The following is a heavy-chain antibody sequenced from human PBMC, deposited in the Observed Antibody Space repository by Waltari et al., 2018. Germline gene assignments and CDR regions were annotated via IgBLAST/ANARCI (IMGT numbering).Heavy chain of an antibody. J-gene: IGHJ4*02. CDR2: VSPIFGTA. Sequence: QVQLVQSGAEVKKPGSSVKVSCKASGGTFSSYAISWVRQAPGQGLEWMGGVSPIFGTANYAQKFQGRVTITTDESTSTAYMGLSSLRSEDTAVYYCARTLEGTGLVPPDYWGQGTLVTVSS. CDR1: GGTFSSYA. CDR3: ARTLEGTGLVPPDY. D-gene: IGHD2-8*02. V-gene: IGHV1-69*05.